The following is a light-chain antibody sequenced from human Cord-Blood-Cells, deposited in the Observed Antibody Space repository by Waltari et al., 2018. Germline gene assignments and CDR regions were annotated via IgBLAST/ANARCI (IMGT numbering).Light chain of an antibody. CDR3: QRSYSTPLT. CDR1: QSISSY. V-gene: IGKV1-39*01. J-gene: IGKJ4*01. CDR2: AAS. Sequence: DIQMTESRSSLYAPVRDQVTISCRPSQSISSYLNWYQQNPGKATKLLIYAASSLQSGVPSRFSGSAAATDFTLTISSLQHEDFATYCYQRSYSTPLTFGGGTKVEIK.